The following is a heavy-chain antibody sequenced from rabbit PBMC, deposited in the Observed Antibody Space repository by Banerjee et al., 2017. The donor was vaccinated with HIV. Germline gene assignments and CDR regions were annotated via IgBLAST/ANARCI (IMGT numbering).Heavy chain of an antibody. V-gene: IGHV1S40*01. CDR2: IYTGSSGST. D-gene: IGHD1-1*01. Sequence: QSLEESGGDLVKPGASLTLTCTASGFSFSSDHDMCWVRQAPGKGLEWIACIYTGSSGSTYYASWAKGRFTISKASSTTVTLQMTSLTAADMATYFCARSTGYDTWGVRYSYGMDLWGPGTLVTVS. CDR1: GFSFSSDHD. J-gene: IGHJ6*01. CDR3: ARSTGYDTWGVRYSYGMDL.